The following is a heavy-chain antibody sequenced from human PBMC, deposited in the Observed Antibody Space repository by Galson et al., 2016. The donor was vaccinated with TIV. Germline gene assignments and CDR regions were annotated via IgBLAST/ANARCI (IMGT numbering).Heavy chain of an antibody. V-gene: IGHV3-21*06. CDR3: AREPTVLGVLSGLDS. D-gene: IGHD3-3*01. CDR2: ISGNSRYI. CDR1: GFTFGTYT. J-gene: IGHJ4*02. Sequence: SLRLSCAASGFTFGTYTMNWVRLTPGKGLEWVASISGNSRYIYYTDSLMGRSTISRDNSKNLLSLHMNSLGVEDTAIYYCAREPTVLGVLSGLDSWGPGTLVTVSS.